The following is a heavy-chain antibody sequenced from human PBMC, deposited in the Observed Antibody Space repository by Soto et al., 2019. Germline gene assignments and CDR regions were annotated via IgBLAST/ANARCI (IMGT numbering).Heavy chain of an antibody. D-gene: IGHD2-2*01. CDR2: INPETGGT. V-gene: IGHV1-2*02. J-gene: IGHJ6*02. CDR1: GYTFTGYY. Sequence: ASVKVSCKASGYTFTGYYVHWVREAPGQGLEWMGWINPETGGTSYAQKFQGRVTLSRDTSINTAYLELSRLRLDDAAVYFCARERYQVISDGMDVWGQGTTVTVSS. CDR3: ARERYQVISDGMDV.